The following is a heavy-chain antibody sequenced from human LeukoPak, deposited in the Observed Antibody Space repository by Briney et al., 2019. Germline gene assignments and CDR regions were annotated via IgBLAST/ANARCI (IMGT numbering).Heavy chain of an antibody. CDR1: GGSISSGDYY. Sequence: PSQTLSLTCTVSGGSISSGDYYWSWIRQPPGKGLEWIGYIYYSGSTYYNPSLKSRVTISVDTSKNQFSLKLSSVTAADTAVYYCARGHYGSGSYLVDYWGQGTLVTVSS. CDR3: ARGHYGSGSYLVDY. V-gene: IGHV4-30-4*01. J-gene: IGHJ4*02. CDR2: IYYSGST. D-gene: IGHD3-10*01.